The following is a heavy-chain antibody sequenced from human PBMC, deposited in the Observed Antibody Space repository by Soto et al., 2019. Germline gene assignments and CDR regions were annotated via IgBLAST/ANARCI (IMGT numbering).Heavy chain of an antibody. Sequence: GGSLRLSCAASGFTFTNYAMTWVRQAPGKGLEWVSGISGSGGNRDYADSVKGRFTISRDSSKNTLFLQMNSLRADATAVYYCAKGTGSYSFLFEYWVQGTLVTVSS. CDR3: AKGTGSYSFLFEY. CDR1: GFTFTNYA. J-gene: IGHJ4*02. V-gene: IGHV3-23*01. D-gene: IGHD1-26*01. CDR2: ISGSGGNR.